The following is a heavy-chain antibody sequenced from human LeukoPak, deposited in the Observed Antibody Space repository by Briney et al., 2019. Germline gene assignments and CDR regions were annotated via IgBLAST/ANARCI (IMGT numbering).Heavy chain of an antibody. Sequence: GGTLRLSCAASGFTFSSYGMHWVRQAPGKGLEWVAFIRYNGSNKYYADSVKGRFTISRDNSKNTLYLQMNSLRAEDTAVYYCAKTAYSSGWTNYYYYYMDVWGKGTTVTISS. J-gene: IGHJ6*03. V-gene: IGHV3-30*02. CDR2: IRYNGSNK. D-gene: IGHD6-19*01. CDR3: AKTAYSSGWTNYYYYYMDV. CDR1: GFTFSSYG.